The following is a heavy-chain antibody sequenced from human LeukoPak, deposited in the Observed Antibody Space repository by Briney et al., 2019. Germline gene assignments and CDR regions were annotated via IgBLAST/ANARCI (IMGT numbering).Heavy chain of an antibody. CDR1: GFTVSSNY. D-gene: IGHD4-11*01. CDR2: INTDGSST. Sequence: GGSLRLSCAASGFTVSSNYMSWVRQAPGKGLVWVSRINTDGSSTSYADSVKGRFTISRDNAKNTLYLQMNSLRAEDTAVYYCAKRTVTFDYWGQGTLVTVSS. V-gene: IGHV3-74*01. J-gene: IGHJ4*02. CDR3: AKRTVTFDY.